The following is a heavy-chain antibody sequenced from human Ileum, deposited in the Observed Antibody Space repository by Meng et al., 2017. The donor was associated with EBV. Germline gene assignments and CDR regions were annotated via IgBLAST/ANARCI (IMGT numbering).Heavy chain of an antibody. D-gene: IGHD3-22*01. CDR1: GYTFINYA. CDR3: ARGGPYPDSSGFHWYFDL. J-gene: IGHJ2*01. Sequence: QVQLVQSGSELRKPGXSVKVSCKASGYTFINYAINWVRQAPGQGLEWMGWINTHTGNPTYGQGFTGRFVLSSDTPVSTANLQISSLKAEDTAVYYCARGGPYPDSSGFHWYFDLWGRGTLVTVSS. V-gene: IGHV7-4-1*02. CDR2: INTHTGNP.